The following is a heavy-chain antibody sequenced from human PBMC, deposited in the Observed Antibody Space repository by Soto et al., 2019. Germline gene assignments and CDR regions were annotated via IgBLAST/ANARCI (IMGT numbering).Heavy chain of an antibody. CDR2: IWYDGSNK. Sequence: GGSLRLSCAASGFTFSSYGMHWVRQAPGKGLEWVAVIWYDGSNKYYADSVKGRFTISRDNSKNTLYLQMNSLRAEDTAVYYCAREISDYGDFSSDYWGQGTLVTVSS. V-gene: IGHV3-33*01. D-gene: IGHD4-17*01. J-gene: IGHJ4*02. CDR1: GFTFSSYG. CDR3: AREISDYGDFSSDY.